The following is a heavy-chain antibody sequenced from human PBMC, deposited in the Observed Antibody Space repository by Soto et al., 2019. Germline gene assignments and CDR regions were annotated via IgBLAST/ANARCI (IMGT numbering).Heavy chain of an antibody. J-gene: IGHJ4*02. CDR2: ISYDGSNK. D-gene: IGHD3-22*01. CDR3: AKTYYYDSSGYSPDFDY. Sequence: QVQLVESGGGVVQPGRSLRLSCAASGFTFSSYGMHWVRQAPGKGLEWVAVISYDGSNKYYADSVKGRFTISRDNSKNTLYLQMNSLRAEDTAVYYCAKTYYYDSSGYSPDFDYWGQGTLVTVSS. CDR1: GFTFSSYG. V-gene: IGHV3-30*18.